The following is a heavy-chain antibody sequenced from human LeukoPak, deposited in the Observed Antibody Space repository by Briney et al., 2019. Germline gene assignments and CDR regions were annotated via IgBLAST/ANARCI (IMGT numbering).Heavy chain of an antibody. CDR2: ISVSDT. CDR3: AKRAPPGTAAGVPYYFDY. J-gene: IGHJ4*02. D-gene: IGHD6-25*01. Sequence: TGGSLRLSCAASGFTFDNYAMSWVRQAPGEGLEWVSTISVSDTFYADSVRGRFTISRDSPRNTISLLMNSLRTEDTALYYCAKRAPPGTAAGVPYYFDYWGQGTLVTVSS. V-gene: IGHV3-23*01. CDR1: GFTFDNYA.